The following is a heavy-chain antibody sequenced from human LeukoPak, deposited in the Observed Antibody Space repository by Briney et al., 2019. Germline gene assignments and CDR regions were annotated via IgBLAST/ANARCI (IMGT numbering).Heavy chain of an antibody. J-gene: IGHJ4*02. CDR1: GFTFSSYE. CDR2: ISSSGSTI. V-gene: IGHV3-48*03. D-gene: IGHD3-22*01. CDR3: ARHYYDSRQGALDY. Sequence: PGGSLRLSCAASGFTFSSYEMNWVRQAPGKGLEWVSYISSSGSTIYYADSVKGRFTISRDNAKNSLYLQMNSLRAEDTAVYYCARHYYDSRQGALDYWGQGTLVTVSS.